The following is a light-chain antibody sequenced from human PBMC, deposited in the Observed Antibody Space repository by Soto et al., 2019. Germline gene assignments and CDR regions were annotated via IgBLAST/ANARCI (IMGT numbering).Light chain of an antibody. J-gene: IGLJ1*01. V-gene: IGLV2-8*01. CDR2: EVS. Sequence: QSVLXQPPSASGPPGQSVTISCTGTSSDVGGYNYVSWYQHHPGKAPKLMIYEVSKRPSGVPDRFSGSKSGNTASLTVSGLQADDEADYYCSSDAGNDKYVFGSGTKVTVL. CDR1: SSDVGGYNY. CDR3: SSDAGNDKYV.